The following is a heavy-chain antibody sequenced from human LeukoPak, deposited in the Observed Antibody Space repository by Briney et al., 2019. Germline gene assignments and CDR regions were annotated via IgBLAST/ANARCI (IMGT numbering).Heavy chain of an antibody. V-gene: IGHV1-46*01. CDR1: GYTFTSYY. D-gene: IGHD3-10*01. CDR3: ARVRGPHSWFGELTLYYYYYYGMDV. CDR2: INPSGGST. J-gene: IGHJ6*02. Sequence: GASVKVSCKASGYTFTSYYMHWVRQAPGQGLEWMGIINPSGGSTSYAQKFQGRVTMTRDTSTSTVYMELSSLRSDDTAVYYCARVRGPHSWFGELTLYYYYYYGMDVWGQGTTVTVSS.